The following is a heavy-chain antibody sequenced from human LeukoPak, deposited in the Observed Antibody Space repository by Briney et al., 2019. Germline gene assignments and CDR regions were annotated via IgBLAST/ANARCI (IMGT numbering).Heavy chain of an antibody. Sequence: PGGSLRLSCAASGFTFSDYYMSWIRQAPGKGLEWVSYISSSGSTIYYADSVKGRFTISRDNAKNSLYLQMNSLRAEDTAVYCCAGGAYGDTRDWFDPWGQGTLVTVSS. CDR1: GFTFSDYY. CDR2: ISSSGSTI. V-gene: IGHV3-11*04. J-gene: IGHJ5*02. CDR3: AGGAYGDTRDWFDP. D-gene: IGHD4-17*01.